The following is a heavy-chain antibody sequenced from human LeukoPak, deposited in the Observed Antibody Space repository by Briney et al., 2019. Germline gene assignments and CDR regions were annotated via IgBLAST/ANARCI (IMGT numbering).Heavy chain of an antibody. V-gene: IGHV4-34*01. Sequence: ASETLSLTCAVYGGSFSGYYWSWIRQPPGKGPEWIGEINHSGSTNYNPSLKSRVTISVDTSKNQFSLKLSSVTAADTAVYYCARLCSRTVAVDYWGQGTLVTVSS. CDR3: ARLCSRTVAVDY. D-gene: IGHD6-19*01. CDR1: GGSFSGYY. J-gene: IGHJ4*02. CDR2: INHSGST.